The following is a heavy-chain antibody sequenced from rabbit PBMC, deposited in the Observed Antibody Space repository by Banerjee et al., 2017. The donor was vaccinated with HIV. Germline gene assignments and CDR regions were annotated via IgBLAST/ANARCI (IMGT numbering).Heavy chain of an antibody. V-gene: IGHV1S47*01. CDR2: IDDGDGST. CDR1: GFDFSSNA. CDR3: ARGDTGSRHSPFNL. Sequence: QEQLVESGGGLVQPEGSLTLTCKASGFDFSSNAMCWVRQAPGKGPEWIACIDDGDGSTYYASWVNGRFSISRSTSLNTVTLQMTSLTAADTATYFCARGDTGSRHSPFNLWGPGTLVTVS. J-gene: IGHJ4*01. D-gene: IGHD1-1*01.